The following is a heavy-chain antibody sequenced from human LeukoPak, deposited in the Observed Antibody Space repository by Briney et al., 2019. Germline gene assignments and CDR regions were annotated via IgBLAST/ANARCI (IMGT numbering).Heavy chain of an antibody. CDR3: ARGLGWKVATKGLFHMDV. CDR1: GGSFSGYD. D-gene: IGHD5-12*01. CDR2: INYGGDT. J-gene: IGHJ6*03. Sequence: SETLSLTCGVYGGSFSGYDWSWVRQPPGKGLEWIGEINYGGDTNYNPSLKSRVTISVDTSKNQSSLRVASVTAADTAVYYCARGLGWKVATKGLFHMDVWGEGTTVTVSS. V-gene: IGHV4-34*01.